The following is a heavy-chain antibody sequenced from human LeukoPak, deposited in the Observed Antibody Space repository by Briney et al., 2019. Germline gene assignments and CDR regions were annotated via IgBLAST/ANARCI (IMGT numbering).Heavy chain of an antibody. Sequence: PGGSLRLSCAASGFTFSSSYMSWVRQAPGKGLEWVSVIYSGGTTYYADSVKGRFTISRDNSKNTLYLQMNSLRAEDTAVYYCARDLIVGGNHDAFDIWGQGTMVAVSS. V-gene: IGHV3-53*01. CDR1: GFTFSSSY. CDR2: IYSGGTT. CDR3: ARDLIVGGNHDAFDI. D-gene: IGHD1-26*01. J-gene: IGHJ3*02.